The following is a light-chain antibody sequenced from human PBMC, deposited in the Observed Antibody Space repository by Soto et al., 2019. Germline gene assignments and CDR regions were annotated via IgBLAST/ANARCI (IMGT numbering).Light chain of an antibody. CDR2: MAS. CDR1: QSISSW. J-gene: IGKJ1*01. V-gene: IGKV1-5*03. Sequence: DIQMTQSPSTLSASVGDRVTITCRASQSISSWLAWYQQKPGKAPKLLIYMASTLQSGVPSRFSGSGSGTEFTLAISSLQPDDSATYYCQQYNDNWTFGQGTKVEIK. CDR3: QQYNDNWT.